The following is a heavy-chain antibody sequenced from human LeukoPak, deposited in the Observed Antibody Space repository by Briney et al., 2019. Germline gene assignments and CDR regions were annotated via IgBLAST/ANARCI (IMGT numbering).Heavy chain of an antibody. Sequence: GGSLRLSCAASGFTFSSYGMHWVRQAPGKGLEWVAFIRYDGSNKYYADSVKGRFTISRDNLKNTLYLQMNSLRAEDTAVYYCAKVVLGPLRFRDYWGQGTLVTVSS. CDR3: AKVVLGPLRFRDY. D-gene: IGHD3-3*01. J-gene: IGHJ4*02. CDR2: IRYDGSNK. V-gene: IGHV3-30*02. CDR1: GFTFSSYG.